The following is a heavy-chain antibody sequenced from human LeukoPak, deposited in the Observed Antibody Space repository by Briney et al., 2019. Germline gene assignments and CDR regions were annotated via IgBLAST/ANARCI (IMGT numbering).Heavy chain of an antibody. CDR2: IRYDGSNK. J-gene: IGHJ4*02. Sequence: GGSLRLSCAASGFTFDDYGMSWVRQAPGKGLEWVAFIRYDGSNKYYADSVKGRFTISRDNSKNTLYLQMNSLRAEDTAVYYCAKGTGDYGDLLDYWGQGTLVTVSS. CDR3: AKGTGDYGDLLDY. V-gene: IGHV3-30*02. CDR1: GFTFDDYG. D-gene: IGHD4-17*01.